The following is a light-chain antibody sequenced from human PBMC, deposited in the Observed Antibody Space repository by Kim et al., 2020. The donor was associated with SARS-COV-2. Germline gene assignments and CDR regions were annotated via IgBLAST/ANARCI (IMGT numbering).Light chain of an antibody. CDR1: SSNIGTNF. CDR2: RTN. J-gene: IGLJ2*01. Sequence: QSVLTQPPSVSGTPGQRVTISCSGGSSNIGTNFVYWYQHLPGTAPKFLIYRTNQRPSGVPDRFSGSKSGTSASLAISGLRSEDEAAYYCATWDDSLSGVLFGGGTQLTVL. CDR3: ATWDDSLSGVL. V-gene: IGLV1-47*01.